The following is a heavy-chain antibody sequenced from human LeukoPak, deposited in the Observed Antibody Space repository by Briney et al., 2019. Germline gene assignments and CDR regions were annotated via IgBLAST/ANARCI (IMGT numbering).Heavy chain of an antibody. Sequence: GGSLRLSCAASKFAFSSYSMNWVRQAPGKGLEWVSSITSSSTYIYYADSVKGRFTISRDNAKNSLYLQMNSLRAEDTAVYYCARVECSSTGCYFDYWGQGTLVTVSS. D-gene: IGHD2-2*01. CDR2: ITSSSTYI. V-gene: IGHV3-21*01. CDR1: KFAFSSYS. CDR3: ARVECSSTGCYFDY. J-gene: IGHJ4*02.